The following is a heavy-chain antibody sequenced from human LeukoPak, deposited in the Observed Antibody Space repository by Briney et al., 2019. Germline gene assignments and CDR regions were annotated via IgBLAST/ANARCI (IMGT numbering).Heavy chain of an antibody. CDR3: ARGNYYDSSGYKTG. J-gene: IGHJ4*02. V-gene: IGHV3-23*01. CDR2: ISGGGGGT. Sequence: PGGSLRLSCAASGFTFANYAMSWVRQAPGKGLEWVSTISGGGGGTYYADSVKGRFIISRDNAKNSLYLQMNSLRDEDTAVYYCARGNYYDSSGYKTGRGQGTLVTVSS. D-gene: IGHD3-22*01. CDR1: GFTFANYA.